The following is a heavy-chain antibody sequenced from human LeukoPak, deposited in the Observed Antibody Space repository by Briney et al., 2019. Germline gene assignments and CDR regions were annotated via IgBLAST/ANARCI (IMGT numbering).Heavy chain of an antibody. J-gene: IGHJ4*02. CDR2: IIPIFGIA. Sequence: ASVKVSCKASGGTFSSYAISWVRQAPGQGLEWMGRIIPIFGIANYAQKFQGRVTITADKSTSTAYMELSSLRSEDTAVYYCARERPHPPNAYFDYWGQGTLVTASS. D-gene: IGHD1-1*01. V-gene: IGHV1-69*04. CDR3: ARERPHPPNAYFDY. CDR1: GGTFSSYA.